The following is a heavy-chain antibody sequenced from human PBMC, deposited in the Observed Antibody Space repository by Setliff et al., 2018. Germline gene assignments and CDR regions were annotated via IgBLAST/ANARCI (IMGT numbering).Heavy chain of an antibody. Sequence: KLSEPLSLTCTVSGGSISSSSYYWSWIRQPPGKGLEWIGYIYYSGSTNYNPSLKSRVTISVDTSKNQFSLKLSSVTAADTAVYYCARVLNWFDPWGQGTLVTVS. CDR2: IYYSGST. J-gene: IGHJ5*02. D-gene: IGHD2-8*01. CDR3: ARVLNWFDP. V-gene: IGHV4-61*05. CDR1: GGSISSSSYY.